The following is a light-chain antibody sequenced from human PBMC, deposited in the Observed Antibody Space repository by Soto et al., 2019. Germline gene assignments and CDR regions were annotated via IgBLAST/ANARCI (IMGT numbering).Light chain of an antibody. CDR1: SSNIGSNV. J-gene: IGLJ3*02. V-gene: IGLV1-44*01. Sequence: QSVVTQPPSASGTPGQRVDISCSGSSSNIGSNVVNWYRQLPGTAPTLLIYDTSQRPSGVPDRFSGSKSGTSASLAISVLQPEDEADYYCSARDDSLNGVVFGGGTKLTVL. CDR2: DTS. CDR3: SARDDSLNGVV.